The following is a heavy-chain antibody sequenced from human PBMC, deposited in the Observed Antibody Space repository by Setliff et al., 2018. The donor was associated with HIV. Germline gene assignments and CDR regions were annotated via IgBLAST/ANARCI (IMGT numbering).Heavy chain of an antibody. CDR3: ARSTVGIRGVVRGYYYYYMDV. CDR1: GYPISSSNW. V-gene: IGHV4-28*01. Sequence: PSETLSLTCTVSGYPISSSNWWGWIRQTPGKGLEWIGYIDYSGSTYYNPSLESRVTMSVDTSKNQFSLKPTSVTAVDTAAYYCARSTVGIRGVVRGYYYYYMDVWGKGTTVTVSS. J-gene: IGHJ6*03. CDR2: IDYSGST. D-gene: IGHD3-10*01.